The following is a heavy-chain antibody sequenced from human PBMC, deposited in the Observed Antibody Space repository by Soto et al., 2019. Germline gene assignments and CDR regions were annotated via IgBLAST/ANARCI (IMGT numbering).Heavy chain of an antibody. CDR3: ATYDVGTIIQDY. D-gene: IGHD2-21*02. CDR1: GGSSSSHS. J-gene: IGHJ4*02. V-gene: IGHV4-34*01. CDR2: IHHDGST. Sequence: QVQLQQWGAGLLKPSETLSLTCAISGGSSSSHSKSWVRQPPGKGLEWIGEIHHDGSTNYNPSLKSLVTISGDTSKNHFSLELSSVTDADTAVYYCATYDVGTIIQDYWGQGTLVTVSS.